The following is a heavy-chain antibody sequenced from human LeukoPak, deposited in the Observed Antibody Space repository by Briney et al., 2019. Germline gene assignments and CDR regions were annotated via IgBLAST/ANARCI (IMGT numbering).Heavy chain of an antibody. CDR3: AREGSTVTPGAFDI. V-gene: IGHV3-7*01. D-gene: IGHD4-17*01. Sequence: GGSLRLSCAAPGFTFINYYMSWVRQAPGKGLEWVANIKQDGSEKYYVDSVKGRFTIFRDNAKNSLYLQMNSLRAEDTAVYYCAREGSTVTPGAFDIWGQGTMVTVSS. CDR1: GFTFINYY. CDR2: IKQDGSEK. J-gene: IGHJ3*02.